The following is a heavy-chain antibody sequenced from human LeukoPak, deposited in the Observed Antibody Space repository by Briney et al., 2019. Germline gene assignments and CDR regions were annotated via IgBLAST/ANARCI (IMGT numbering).Heavy chain of an antibody. Sequence: GGSLRLSCATSGFTFSNYEMSWVRQTPGKGLEWVSYISSSGSSTYYADSVKGRFTISGDNAKSSLCLQMDSLRAGDTAVYYCAREDGSQLDYWGRGTLVTVSS. V-gene: IGHV3-48*03. D-gene: IGHD1-26*01. CDR3: AREDGSQLDY. CDR2: ISSSGSST. J-gene: IGHJ4*02. CDR1: GFTFSNYE.